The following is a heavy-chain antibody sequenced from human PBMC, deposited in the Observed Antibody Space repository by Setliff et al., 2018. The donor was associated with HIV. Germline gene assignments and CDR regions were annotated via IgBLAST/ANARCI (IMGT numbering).Heavy chain of an antibody. CDR2: IYYSGST. Sequence: SETLSLTCTVSGGSITTSTFYWGWIRQPPGKGLEWIGSIYYSGSTYYNPSLKSRLTITQHTSKNQFSLKLSSVTAADTAVYYCARSARFFYASGSRRYFDLWGRGTLVTVSS. J-gene: IGHJ2*01. CDR1: GGSITTSTFY. V-gene: IGHV4-39*01. D-gene: IGHD3-10*01. CDR3: ARSARFFYASGSRRYFDL.